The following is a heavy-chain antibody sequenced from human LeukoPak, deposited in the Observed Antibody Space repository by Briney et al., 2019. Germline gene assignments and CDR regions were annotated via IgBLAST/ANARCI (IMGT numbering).Heavy chain of an antibody. V-gene: IGHV3-48*03. CDR2: ISSSGSTI. J-gene: IGHJ4*02. CDR3: ARDIYDSSGYYYPTPGN. CDR1: GFTFSSYE. Sequence: PGGSLRLSCAASGFTFSSYEMNWVRQAPGKGLEWVSYISSSGSTIYYADSVKGRFTISRDNAKNTLYLQMNSLRAEDTAVYYCARDIYDSSGYYYPTPGNWGQGTLVTVSS. D-gene: IGHD3-22*01.